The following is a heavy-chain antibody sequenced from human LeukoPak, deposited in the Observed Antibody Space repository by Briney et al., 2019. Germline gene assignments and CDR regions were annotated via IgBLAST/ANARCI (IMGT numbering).Heavy chain of an antibody. Sequence: GGPLRLSCAASGFTFSNYWEHWVRQAPGEGVVWVSRINRDGSTTKYADSVKGRFTVSRDNAKNTLNLQMNSLRAEDTAVYYCARDKKSGESSEIDYWGQGTLVTVSS. D-gene: IGHD3-10*01. V-gene: IGHV3-74*03. CDR1: GFTFSNYW. J-gene: IGHJ4*02. CDR3: ARDKKSGESSEIDY. CDR2: INRDGSTT.